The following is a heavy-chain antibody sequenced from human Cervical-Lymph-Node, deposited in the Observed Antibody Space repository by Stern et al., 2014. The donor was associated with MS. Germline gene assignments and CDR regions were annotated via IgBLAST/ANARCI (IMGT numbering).Heavy chain of an antibody. CDR2: LSNEGSKQ. D-gene: IGHD2-15*01. Sequence: VQLEESGGGVVQPGRSLRLSCAASGFIFSSYAMHWVRQAPGKGLDWVAFLSNEGSKQFYADSVKGLFTISRDNSNNTLYLQMNSLRPEDTAVYYCARDTCRGGGCYFRYWGQGILITVSS. V-gene: IGHV3-30-3*01. CDR3: ARDTCRGGGCYFRY. J-gene: IGHJ4*02. CDR1: GFIFSSYA.